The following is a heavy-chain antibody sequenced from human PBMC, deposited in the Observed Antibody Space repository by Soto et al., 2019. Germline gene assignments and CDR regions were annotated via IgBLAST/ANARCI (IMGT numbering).Heavy chain of an antibody. CDR2: IWYDGRYE. Sequence: QTGGSLRLSCAASGFTFSNYGFHWVRQAPGKGLEWVALIWYDGRYEYYADSVKGRFTISRDTSKNILYLQMNSLRAEDTAVYYCARDLSGPLDYWGQGTLVTVSS. CDR1: GFTFSNYG. D-gene: IGHD3-16*02. CDR3: ARDLSGPLDY. J-gene: IGHJ4*02. V-gene: IGHV3-33*01.